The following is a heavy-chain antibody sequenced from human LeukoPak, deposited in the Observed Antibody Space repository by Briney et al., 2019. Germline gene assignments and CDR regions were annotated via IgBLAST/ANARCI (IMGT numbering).Heavy chain of an antibody. CDR2: IYYSGST. J-gene: IGHJ3*02. CDR3: ARFLRAMAGIDAFDI. V-gene: IGHV4-59*01. CDR1: GGSISSYY. Sequence: PSETLSLTCTVSGGSISSYYWTWIRQPPGKGLEWIGYIYYSGSTNYNPSLKSRVTISVDTSKNQFSLKLSSVTAADTAVYYCARFLRAMAGIDAFDIWGQGTMVTVSS. D-gene: IGHD5-18*01.